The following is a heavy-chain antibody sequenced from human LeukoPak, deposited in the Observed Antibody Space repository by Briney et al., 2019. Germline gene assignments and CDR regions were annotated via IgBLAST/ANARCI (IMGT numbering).Heavy chain of an antibody. CDR2: IRYDGSNI. D-gene: IGHD5-24*01. V-gene: IGHV3-30*02. J-gene: IGHJ4*02. CDR3: AKEWLQWSTFEY. CDR1: GFTFSNYA. Sequence: AGGSLRLSCAASGFTFSNYAMFWVRQAPGKGLEWVAFIRYDGSNIYYADSVKGRFTISRDDSKNTLYLQMNSLRTEDTAVYYCAKEWLQWSTFEYWGQGTLVTVSS.